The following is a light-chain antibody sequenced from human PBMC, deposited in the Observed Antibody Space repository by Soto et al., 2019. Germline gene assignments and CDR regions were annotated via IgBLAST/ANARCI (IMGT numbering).Light chain of an antibody. J-gene: IGKJ1*01. Sequence: DIQMTQSPSTLSASVGDRVTITCRASQSISSRLAWYQQKPGKAPELLIYAASSLQTGVPSRFSGSGSGTDFTLTISSLQPEDFATYYCLQDYSYPRTFGQGTKVDIK. CDR3: LQDYSYPRT. V-gene: IGKV1-5*01. CDR1: QSISSR. CDR2: AAS.